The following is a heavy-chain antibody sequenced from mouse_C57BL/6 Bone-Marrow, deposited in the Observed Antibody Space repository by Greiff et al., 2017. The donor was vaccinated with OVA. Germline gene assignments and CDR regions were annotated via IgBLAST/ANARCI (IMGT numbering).Heavy chain of an antibody. V-gene: IGHV1-64*01. J-gene: IGHJ3*01. CDR3: AREGYYQTWFAY. CDR1: GYTFTSYW. CDR2: IHPNSGST. Sequence: QVQLQQPGAELVKPGASVKLSCKASGYTFTSYWMHWVKQRPGPGLEWIGMIHPNSGSTNYNEKFKSKATLTVDKSSSTAYMQLSSLTSEDSAVYYCAREGYYQTWFAYWGQGTLVTVSA. D-gene: IGHD2-3*01.